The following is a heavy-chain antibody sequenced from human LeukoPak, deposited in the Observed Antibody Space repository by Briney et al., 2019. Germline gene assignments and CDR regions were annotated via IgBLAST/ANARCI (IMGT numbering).Heavy chain of an antibody. D-gene: IGHD6-13*01. J-gene: IGHJ4*02. V-gene: IGHV3-9*01. CDR3: AKGTSYSSSWYSSIDY. CDR2: ISWNSGST. Sequence: GGSLRLSCAASGFTFDDYAMHWVRQAPGKGLEWVSGISWNSGSTGYADSVKGRFTISRDNAKNSLYLQMNSLRAEDTALYYCAKGTSYSSSWYSSIDYWGQGTLVTVSS. CDR1: GFTFDDYA.